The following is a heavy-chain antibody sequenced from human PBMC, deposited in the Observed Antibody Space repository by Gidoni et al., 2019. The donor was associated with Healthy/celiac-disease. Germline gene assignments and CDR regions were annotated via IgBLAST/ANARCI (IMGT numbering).Heavy chain of an antibody. V-gene: IGHV1-2*06. D-gene: IGHD2-2*01. Sequence: QVQLVQSGAEVKKPGASVKVSCKASGYTFTGYYMHWVRQAPGQGLEWMGRINPNSGGTNYAQKFQGRVTMTRDTSISTAYMELSRLRSDDTAVYYCARGGYCSSTSCREFDPWGQGTLVTVSS. CDR1: GYTFTGYY. CDR2: INPNSGGT. CDR3: ARGGYCSSTSCREFDP. J-gene: IGHJ5*02.